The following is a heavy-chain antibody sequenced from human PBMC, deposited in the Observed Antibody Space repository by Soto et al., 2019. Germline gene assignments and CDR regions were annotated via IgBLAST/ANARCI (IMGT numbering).Heavy chain of an antibody. Sequence: QVQRVQSGAEVKKPGASVKVSCKASGYTFTSYGISWVRQAPGQGLEWMGWISAYNGNTNYAPKLQGRVTMTTDTSXSXXYMELRSLRSDDTAVYYCARDGIAAAGTRSRNMDVWGQGTTVTVSS. CDR2: ISAYNGNT. CDR3: ARDGIAAAGTRSRNMDV. CDR1: GYTFTSYG. V-gene: IGHV1-18*01. D-gene: IGHD6-13*01. J-gene: IGHJ6*02.